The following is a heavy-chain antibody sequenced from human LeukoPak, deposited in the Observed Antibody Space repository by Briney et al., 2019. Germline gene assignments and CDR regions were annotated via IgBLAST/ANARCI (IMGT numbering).Heavy chain of an antibody. CDR1: GFTFSSYW. CDR3: ARGYCTNGVCYTSYWYFDL. Sequence: PGGSLRLSCAASGFTFSSYWMHWVRQAPGKGLVWVSRINTDGSSTSCADSVKGRFTISRDNAKNTLYLQMNSLRAEDTAVYYCARGYCTNGVCYTSYWYFDLWGRGTLVTVSS. V-gene: IGHV3-74*01. J-gene: IGHJ2*01. D-gene: IGHD2-8*01. CDR2: INTDGSST.